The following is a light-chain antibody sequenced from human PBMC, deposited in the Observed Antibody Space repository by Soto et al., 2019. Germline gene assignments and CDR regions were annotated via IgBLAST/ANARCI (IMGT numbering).Light chain of an antibody. V-gene: IGKV3-20*01. J-gene: IGKJ5*01. CDR1: QSVSRSY. CDR2: GAS. CDR3: QQYTGPPTT. Sequence: EIVFTQSPGTLSLSQGERATLSCRTSQSVSRSYLAWYQQKPGQAPRLLIYGASTRAAGIPDRFSGSGSGTDFTLTITRLEPEDSAVYFCQQYTGPPTTFGQGTRREI.